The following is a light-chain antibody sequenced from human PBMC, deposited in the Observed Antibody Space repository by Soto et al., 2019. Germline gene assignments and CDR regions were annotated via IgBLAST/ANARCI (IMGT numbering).Light chain of an antibody. CDR3: TSSTCDGLYV. J-gene: IGLJ1*01. V-gene: IGLV2-14*03. CDR1: SSDVGDFDY. Sequence: QSALTQPASVSGSPGQSIAISCTGASSDVGDFDYVSWYQQHPGKAPKLMIYDVSNRPSGVSDRFSGSKSGNTASLTISGLQAEDESDYYCTSSTCDGLYVFGTGTKVT. CDR2: DVS.